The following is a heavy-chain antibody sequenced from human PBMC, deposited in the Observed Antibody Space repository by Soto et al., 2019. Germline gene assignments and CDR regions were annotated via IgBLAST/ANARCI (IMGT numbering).Heavy chain of an antibody. CDR2: IYSGESK. Sequence: XGCLGLSCAACGFTVSSNYMSWVRQAPGKGLEWVSVIYSGESKLYADSVKGRFTISRDNFKNTLYLQMNSLRAEDTAVYYCARDTSRSSSLGWFDPWGQGALVTVSS. V-gene: IGHV3-53*01. J-gene: IGHJ5*02. D-gene: IGHD6-6*01. CDR3: ARDTSRSSSLGWFDP. CDR1: GFTVSSNY.